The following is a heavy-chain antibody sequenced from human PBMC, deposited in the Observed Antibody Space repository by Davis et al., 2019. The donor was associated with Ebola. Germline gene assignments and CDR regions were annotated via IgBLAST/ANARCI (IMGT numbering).Heavy chain of an antibody. CDR2: ISGYNGDT. CDR3: ARAPIGIKWYDNWFDP. Sequence: ASVKVSCKASGYTFTRYGISWLRQAPGQGLAWMGWISGYNGDTNHAQKFQGRVTMTTDTSTSTAYMELRSLRSDDTATYYCARAPIGIKWYDNWFDPWGQGTLVTVSS. CDR1: GYTFTRYG. D-gene: IGHD2-15*01. V-gene: IGHV1-18*01. J-gene: IGHJ5*02.